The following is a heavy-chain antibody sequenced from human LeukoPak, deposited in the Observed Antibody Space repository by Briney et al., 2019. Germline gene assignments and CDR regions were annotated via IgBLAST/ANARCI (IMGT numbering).Heavy chain of an antibody. J-gene: IGHJ4*02. D-gene: IGHD3-22*01. V-gene: IGHV1-69*05. CDR2: IIPIFGTA. CDR1: GGTFSSYA. CDR3: ARVGRQYYNTNVFYDTETDFDY. Sequence: GSSVKVSCKASGGTFSSYAISWVRQAPGQGLEWMGGIIPIFGTANYAQKFQGRVTITTDESTSTAYMELSSLRSEDTAVYYCARVGRQYYNTNVFYDTETDFDYWGQGTLVTVSS.